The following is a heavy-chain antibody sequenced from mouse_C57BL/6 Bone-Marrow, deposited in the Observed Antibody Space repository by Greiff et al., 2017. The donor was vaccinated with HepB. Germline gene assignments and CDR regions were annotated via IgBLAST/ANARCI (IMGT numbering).Heavy chain of an antibody. V-gene: IGHV1-7*01. Sequence: QVQLQPSGAALAPPGASVKLSCKTSGSTFPSYWMHWVTQRTGQGREWIGYINPSSGYTKYNQKFKDKATLTADKSSSTAYMQLSSLTYEDSAVYYCARNPYWGQGTTLTVSS. CDR1: GSTFPSYW. CDR2: INPSSGYT. J-gene: IGHJ2*01. CDR3: ARNPY.